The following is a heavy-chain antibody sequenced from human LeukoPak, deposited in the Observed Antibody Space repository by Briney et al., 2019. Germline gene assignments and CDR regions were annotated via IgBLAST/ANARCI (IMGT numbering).Heavy chain of an antibody. CDR1: GFALSKFD. CDR3: ARETGLGSAFEI. CDR2: ISRSGSGDNT. J-gene: IGHJ3*02. Sequence: GGSLRLSCAASGFALSKFDMYWVRQAPGKRLECVSVISRSGSGDNTYYADSVKGRFTISRDNSENTLYLQMNSLRVEDAAIYYCARETGLGSAFEIWGQGTMVTVSS. V-gene: IGHV3-23*01. D-gene: IGHD3-9*01.